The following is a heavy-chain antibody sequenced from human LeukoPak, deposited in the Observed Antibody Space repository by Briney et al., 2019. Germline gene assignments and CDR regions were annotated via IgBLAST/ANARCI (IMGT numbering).Heavy chain of an antibody. J-gene: IGHJ4*02. V-gene: IGHV4-34*01. D-gene: IGHD3-22*01. CDR2: INHSGST. CDR1: GGSFSGYY. CDR3: ARDIDSSGYLDY. Sequence: PSETLSLTCAVYGGSFSGYYWSWIRQPPGKGLEWIGEINHSGSTNYNPSLKSRVTISVDTSKNQFSLQLSSVTAADTAVYYCARDIDSSGYLDYWGQGTLVTVSS.